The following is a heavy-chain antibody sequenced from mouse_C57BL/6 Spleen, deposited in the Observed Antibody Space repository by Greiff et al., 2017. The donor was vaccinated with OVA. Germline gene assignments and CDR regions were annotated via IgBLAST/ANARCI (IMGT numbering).Heavy chain of an antibody. V-gene: IGHV1-64*01. Sequence: QVQLQQPGAELVKPGASVKLSCKTSGYTFNSYWMHWVKQRPGQGLEWIGMIHPNSGSTKYNEKFKSKATLTVDKSSSTAYMQLSSLTSEDSAVYYCARRTTVVGDYWGQGTTLTVSS. CDR3: ARRTTVVGDY. CDR2: IHPNSGST. D-gene: IGHD1-1*01. CDR1: GYTFNSYW. J-gene: IGHJ2*01.